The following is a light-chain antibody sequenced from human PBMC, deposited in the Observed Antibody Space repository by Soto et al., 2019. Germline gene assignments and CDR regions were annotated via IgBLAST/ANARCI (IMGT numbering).Light chain of an antibody. Sequence: EVVLTQSPCTPSLSPGERATLSCRASQSVAANYFDWYQPKRCQAPRLLIYCVSSRATGIPDRFSGSGSGTDFTLTISSLETEDFSVYYCHQYGTAPLTFGPGTKVDIK. CDR1: QSVAANY. CDR2: CVS. J-gene: IGKJ3*01. CDR3: HQYGTAPLT. V-gene: IGKV3-20*01.